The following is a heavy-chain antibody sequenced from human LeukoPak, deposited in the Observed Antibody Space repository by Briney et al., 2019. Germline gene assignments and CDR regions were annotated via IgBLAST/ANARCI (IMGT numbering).Heavy chain of an antibody. V-gene: IGHV4-59*12. J-gene: IGHJ4*02. CDR1: GGSISSYY. Sequence: PSETLSLACTVSGGSISSYYWSWIRQPPGKGLEWIGSIYYSGSTYYNPSLKSRVTISVDTSKNQFSLKLSSVTAADTAVYYCARLGMDYYDSSGYYMVASKFDYWGQGTLVTVSS. D-gene: IGHD3-22*01. CDR2: IYYSGST. CDR3: ARLGMDYYDSSGYYMVASKFDY.